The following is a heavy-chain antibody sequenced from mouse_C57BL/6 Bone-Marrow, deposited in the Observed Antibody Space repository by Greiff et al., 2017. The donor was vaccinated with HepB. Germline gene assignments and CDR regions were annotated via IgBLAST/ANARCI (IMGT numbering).Heavy chain of an antibody. CDR3: ARATVVAPYYYAMDY. D-gene: IGHD1-1*01. CDR2: ISYDGSN. Sequence: EVQVVESGPGLVKPSQSLSLTCSVTGYSITSGYYWNWIRQFPGNKLEWMGYISYDGSNNYNPSLKNRISITRDTSKNQFFLKLNSVTTEDTATYYCARATVVAPYYYAMDYWGQGTSVTVSS. CDR1: GYSITSGYY. J-gene: IGHJ4*01. V-gene: IGHV3-6*01.